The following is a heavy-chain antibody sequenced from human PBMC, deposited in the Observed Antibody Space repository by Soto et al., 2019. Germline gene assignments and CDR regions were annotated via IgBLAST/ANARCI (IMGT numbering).Heavy chain of an antibody. CDR2: LYSSDGT. CDR1: GFSFSGKNY. CDR3: ATCLQREHAFEI. V-gene: IGHV3-53*01. J-gene: IGHJ3*02. Sequence: GGSLRLSCAASGFSFSGKNYLTWVRQAPGKGLEWVSALYSSDGTYYADSVKGRLSVSRDNSKNTFYLQLHSLRTEDTALYFCATCLQREHAFEIWRRETMVAVSS.